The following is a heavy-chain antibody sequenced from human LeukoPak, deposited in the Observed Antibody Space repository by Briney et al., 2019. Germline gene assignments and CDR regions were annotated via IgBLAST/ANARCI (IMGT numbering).Heavy chain of an antibody. CDR1: GGSISSYY. CDR2: IYYSGST. V-gene: IGHV4-59*08. J-gene: IGHJ2*01. Sequence: SETLSLTCTVSGGSISSYYWSWIRQPPRKGLEWGGYIYYSGSTNYNPSLKSRVTISVDTSKNQFSLRLRSVTAEDTAVYYCARRNAVAGIASEWYFDLWGRGTLVTVSS. CDR3: ARRNAVAGIASEWYFDL. D-gene: IGHD6-19*01.